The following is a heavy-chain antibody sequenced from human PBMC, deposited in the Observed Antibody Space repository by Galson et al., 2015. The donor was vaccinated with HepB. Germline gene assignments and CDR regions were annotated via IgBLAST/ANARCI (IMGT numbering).Heavy chain of an antibody. V-gene: IGHV3-21*01. CDR3: ARENGRQLPLDY. D-gene: IGHD2-2*01. CDR1: GFRLSSYS. Sequence: SLRLSCAASGFRLSSYSMNWVRQAPGKGLEWVSSIHSSGFYKYYAGSMKGRFTISRDNARNSLYLQMSSLRVEDTAVYYCARENGRQLPLDYWGQGTLVTVSS. CDR2: IHSSGFYK. J-gene: IGHJ4*02.